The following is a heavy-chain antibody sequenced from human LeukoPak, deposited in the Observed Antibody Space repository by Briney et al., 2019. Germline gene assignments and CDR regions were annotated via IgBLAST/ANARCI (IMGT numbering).Heavy chain of an antibody. V-gene: IGHV3-53*01. D-gene: IGHD6-19*01. J-gene: IGHJ5*02. CDR2: IYSGGST. Sequence: GGSLRLSCAASGFTVSSNYMSWVRQAPGKGLEWVSVIYSGGSTYYADSVKGRFTISRDNSKNTLYLQMNSLRAEDTAVYYCAREGSGWFSNWFDPWGQGTLVTVSS. CDR1: GFTVSSNY. CDR3: AREGSGWFSNWFDP.